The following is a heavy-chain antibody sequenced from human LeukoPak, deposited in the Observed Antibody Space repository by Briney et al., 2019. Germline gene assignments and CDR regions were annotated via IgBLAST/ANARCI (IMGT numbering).Heavy chain of an antibody. CDR3: ASYSSGWYYDYGMDV. V-gene: IGHV5-51*01. D-gene: IGHD6-19*01. CDR1: GYSFSSHW. J-gene: IGHJ6*02. CDR2: IFPGDSDT. Sequence: GESLKISCEASGYSFSSHWIGWVRQMPGRGLEWVGIIFPGDSDTRYSPSFQGQVTISADKSITTAYLQWSSLKASDTAMYYCASYSSGWYYDYGMDVWGQGTTVTVPS.